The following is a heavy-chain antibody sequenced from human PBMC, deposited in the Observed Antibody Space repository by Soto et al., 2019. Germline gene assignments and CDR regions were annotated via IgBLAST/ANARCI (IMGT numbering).Heavy chain of an antibody. D-gene: IGHD3-22*01. J-gene: IGHJ6*02. V-gene: IGHV3-7*01. CDR2: IKEDGSEK. CDR3: ARGWGYFDSSGFPYLYAMDV. CDR1: GFTFSTYW. Sequence: GGSLRLSCAASGFTFSTYWMSWVRQAPGKGLEWVANIKEDGSEKYYVDSVEGRFTISRDNAKNSLYLQMTSLRAEDTALYYCARGWGYFDSSGFPYLYAMDVWGQGTTVTVSS.